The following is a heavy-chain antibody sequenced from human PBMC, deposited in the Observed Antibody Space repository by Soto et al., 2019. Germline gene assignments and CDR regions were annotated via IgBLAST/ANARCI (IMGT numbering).Heavy chain of an antibody. V-gene: IGHV4-59*01. Sequence: PSETLSLTCTVSGGSISSYYWSWIRQPPGKGLEWIGYIYYSGSTNYNPSLKSRVTISVDTSKNQFSLKLSSVTAADTAVYYCARATTVASTFLEFDYWGQGTLVNVS. CDR1: GGSISSYY. CDR2: IYYSGST. CDR3: ARATTVASTFLEFDY. D-gene: IGHD6-19*01. J-gene: IGHJ4*02.